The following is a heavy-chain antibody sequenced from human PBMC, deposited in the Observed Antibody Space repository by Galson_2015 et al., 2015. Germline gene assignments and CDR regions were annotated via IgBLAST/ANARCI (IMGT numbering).Heavy chain of an antibody. CDR3: GRETSGGYYEIEH. V-gene: IGHV3-33*01. Sequence: LRLSCAASGFIFSNYGMHWVRQAPGKGLEWVGVVWYDGTIEYYADSVQGRFTISRDNSKRTLYLQMNSLRAEDTAVYYCGRETSGGYYEIEHWGQGTLVTVSS. D-gene: IGHD2-21*02. CDR2: VWYDGTIE. J-gene: IGHJ4*02. CDR1: GFIFSNYG.